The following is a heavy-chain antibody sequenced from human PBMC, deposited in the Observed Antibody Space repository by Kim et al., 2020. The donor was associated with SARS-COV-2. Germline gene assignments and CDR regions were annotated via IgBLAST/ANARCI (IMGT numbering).Heavy chain of an antibody. CDR1: GGSISSYY. CDR3: ARASSYYVIDY. Sequence: SETLSLTCTVSGGSISSYYWSWVRQPPGKGLELIGYIFNSGRTNYNPSLKSRVTISVDTSKNQFSLKLSSVTAADTAMYYCARASSYYVIDYWGQGTLVTVSS. V-gene: IGHV4-59*13. D-gene: IGHD1-26*01. CDR2: IFNSGRT. J-gene: IGHJ4*02.